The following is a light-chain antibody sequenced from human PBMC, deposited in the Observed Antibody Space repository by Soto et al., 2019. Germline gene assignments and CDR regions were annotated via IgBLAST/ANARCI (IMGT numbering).Light chain of an antibody. CDR2: GNS. CDR3: QSYDNSVSGWV. V-gene: IGLV1-40*01. J-gene: IGLJ3*02. CDR1: SSNIGAGYD. Sequence: QSVLTQPPSVSGAPGRRVTISCTGSSSNIGAGYDVHWYQQLPGTAPKLLIYGNSNRPSGVPDRFSGSKSGTSASLAITGLQAEDEADYYCQSYDNSVSGWVFGGGTKLTVL.